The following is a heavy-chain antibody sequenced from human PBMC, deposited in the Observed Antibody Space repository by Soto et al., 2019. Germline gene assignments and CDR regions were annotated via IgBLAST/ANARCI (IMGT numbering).Heavy chain of an antibody. CDR1: GYTFTGYY. CDR3: ARVLVAYYYGSGSYYFDY. V-gene: IGHV1-2*02. CDR2: INPNSGGT. D-gene: IGHD3-10*01. J-gene: IGHJ4*02. Sequence: ASVKVSCKASGYTFTGYYMHWVRQAPGQGLEWMGWINPNSGGTNYAQKFQGRVTMTRDTSISTAYMELSRLRSDDTAVYYCARVLVAYYYGSGSYYFDYWGQGTLVTVSS.